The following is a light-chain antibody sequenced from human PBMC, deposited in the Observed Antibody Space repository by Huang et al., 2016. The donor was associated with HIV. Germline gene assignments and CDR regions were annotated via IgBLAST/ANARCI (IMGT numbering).Light chain of an antibody. CDR1: QSVGVN. CDR2: EAS. V-gene: IGKV3-11*01. J-gene: IGKJ4*01. CDR3: QQRTKWPPVLT. Sequence: EIVLTQSPATLSLSPGDRATLSCRASQSVGVNLAWYQQKPGQAPRLLIIEASNRATVIPDRFSGSVSGTDFTLTIDSLQPDDFAIDYCQQRTKWPPVLTFGGGTRVEIK.